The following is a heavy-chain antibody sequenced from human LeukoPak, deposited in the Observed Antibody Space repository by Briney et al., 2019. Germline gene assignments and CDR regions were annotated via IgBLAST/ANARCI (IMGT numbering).Heavy chain of an antibody. V-gene: IGHV3-30*19. J-gene: IGHJ4*02. CDR2: ISYDGSNK. CDR3: ARGRLLRFFDY. D-gene: IGHD3-3*01. Sequence: PGGSLRLSCAASAFTFSSYGMHWVRQAPGKGLEWVAVISYDGSNKDFADSVKGRFTISRDNSKNTLYLQMNSLRTEDTAVYYCARGRLLRFFDYWGQGTLVTVSS. CDR1: AFTFSSYG.